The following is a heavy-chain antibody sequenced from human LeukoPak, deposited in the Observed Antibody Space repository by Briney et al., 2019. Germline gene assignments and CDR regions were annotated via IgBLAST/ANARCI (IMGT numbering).Heavy chain of an antibody. V-gene: IGHV1-2*02. CDR1: GYTFTAYY. D-gene: IGHD1-26*01. CDR2: INPNSGDT. CDR3: ATGAASYYGD. Sequence: ASVKVSCKASGYTFTAYYMHWVRQAPGQGLEWMGWINPNSGDTNYAQKFQGRVTMARDTSINTVYMQLSRPRSDDTAVYYCATGAASYYGDWGQGTLVTVSS. J-gene: IGHJ4*02.